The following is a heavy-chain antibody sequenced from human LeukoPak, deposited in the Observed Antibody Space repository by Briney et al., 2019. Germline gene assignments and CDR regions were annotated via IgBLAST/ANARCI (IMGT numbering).Heavy chain of an antibody. CDR3: VRETPQGVSYYFDY. Sequence: GGSLRLSCAASGFTFSSSAMSWVRQAPGKGLEWVSVIYSGGSTYYADSVKGRFTISRDNSKNTLYLQMNSLRAEDTAVYYCVRETPQGVSYYFDYWGQGTLVTVSS. D-gene: IGHD5/OR15-5a*01. CDR1: GFTFSSSA. CDR2: IYSGGST. V-gene: IGHV3-53*01. J-gene: IGHJ4*02.